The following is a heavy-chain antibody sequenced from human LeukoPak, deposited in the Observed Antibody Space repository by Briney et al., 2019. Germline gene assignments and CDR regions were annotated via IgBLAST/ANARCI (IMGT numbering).Heavy chain of an antibody. V-gene: IGHV4-39*01. CDR1: VGSTSSSSYY. CDR2: INYSGNT. D-gene: IGHD3-3*01. J-gene: IGHJ4*02. Sequence: SETLSLTCTVSVGSTSSSSYYWAWIRQPPGKGLEWIGSINYSGNTFYNPSLKSRVTISVDTSKNQFSLKLSSMTAADTAVYYCARSKMGWLLQDWGQGTLVTVSS. CDR3: ARSKMGWLLQD.